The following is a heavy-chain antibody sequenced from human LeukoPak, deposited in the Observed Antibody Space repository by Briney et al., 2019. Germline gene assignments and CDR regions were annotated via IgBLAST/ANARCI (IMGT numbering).Heavy chain of an antibody. V-gene: IGHV4-38-2*02. CDR3: ARDGFLAADY. D-gene: IGHD3-3*01. CDR2: IYHSGNT. Sequence: PSETLSLTCTVSGYSISTSYYWGWIRQPPGKGLEWIGSIYHSGNTYYNPSLKSRVTISVDTSKNQFSLKLNSVTAADTAVYYCARDGFLAADYWGQGTLVTVSS. J-gene: IGHJ4*02. CDR1: GYSISTSYY.